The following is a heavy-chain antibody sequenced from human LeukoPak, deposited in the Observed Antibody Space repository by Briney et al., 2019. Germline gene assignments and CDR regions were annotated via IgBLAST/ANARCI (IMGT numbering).Heavy chain of an antibody. V-gene: IGHV1-46*01. Sequence: ASVKVSCKASGYTFPSYYMHWVRQAPGQGLEWMGIINPSGGSTSYAQKFQGRVTMTRDTSTSTVYMELSSLRSEDTAVYYCARLPRDGYNWNDAFDIWGQGTMVTVSS. CDR2: INPSGGST. J-gene: IGHJ3*02. CDR3: ARLPRDGYNWNDAFDI. CDR1: GYTFPSYY. D-gene: IGHD5-24*01.